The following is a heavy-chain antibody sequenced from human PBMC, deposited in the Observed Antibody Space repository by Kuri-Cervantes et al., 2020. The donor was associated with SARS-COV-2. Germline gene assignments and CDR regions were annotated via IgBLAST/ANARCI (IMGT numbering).Heavy chain of an antibody. CDR3: AGDRLRYCSSTSCYGWFDP. CDR1: GFTFSSYA. Sequence: GESLKISCAASGFTFSSYAMSWVRQAPGKGLAWVSRINSDGSSTSYADSVKGRFTISRDNAKNTLYLQMNSLRAEDTAVYYCAGDRLRYCSSTSCYGWFDPWGQGTLVTVSS. J-gene: IGHJ5*02. CDR2: INSDGSST. V-gene: IGHV3-74*01. D-gene: IGHD2-2*01.